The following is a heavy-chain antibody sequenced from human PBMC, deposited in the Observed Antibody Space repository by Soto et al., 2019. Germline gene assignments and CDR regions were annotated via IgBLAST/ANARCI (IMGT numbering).Heavy chain of an antibody. D-gene: IGHD5-12*01. Sequence: GGSLRLSCAASGFTFSSYAMHWVRQAPGKGLEWVAVISYDGSNKYYADSVKGRFTISRDNSKNTLYLQMNSLRAEDTAVYYCAGMPTITFDYWGQGTLVTVYS. CDR2: ISYDGSNK. CDR3: AGMPTITFDY. V-gene: IGHV3-30-3*01. CDR1: GFTFSSYA. J-gene: IGHJ4*02.